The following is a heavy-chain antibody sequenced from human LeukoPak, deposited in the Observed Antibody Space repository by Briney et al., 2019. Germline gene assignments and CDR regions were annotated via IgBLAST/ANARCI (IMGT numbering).Heavy chain of an antibody. CDR1: GASVTDYY. Sequence: SETLSLTCTVSGASVTDYYRTWIRQPAGKGLEWIGRMSITENTYYSPSLESRVTISVDGSKNQFSLNLTSLTAADSAVYYCARLEGSGAPVYWGQGIRVTVSS. CDR3: ARLEGSGAPVY. CDR2: MSITENT. V-gene: IGHV4-4*07. D-gene: IGHD3-10*01. J-gene: IGHJ4*02.